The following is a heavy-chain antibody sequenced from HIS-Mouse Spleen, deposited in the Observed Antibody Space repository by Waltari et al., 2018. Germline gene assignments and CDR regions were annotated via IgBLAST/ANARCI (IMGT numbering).Heavy chain of an antibody. Sequence: EVQLVESGGGLVQPGGSLRLSCAASGFTFSSYWISWGRQAPGKGLEWVANIKQDGSEKYYVDSVKGRFTISRDNAKNSLYLQMNSLRAEDTAVYYCAREGDSGSYFDYWGQGTLVTVSS. CDR3: AREGDSGSYFDY. D-gene: IGHD1-26*01. CDR2: IKQDGSEK. J-gene: IGHJ4*02. V-gene: IGHV3-7*01. CDR1: GFTFSSYW.